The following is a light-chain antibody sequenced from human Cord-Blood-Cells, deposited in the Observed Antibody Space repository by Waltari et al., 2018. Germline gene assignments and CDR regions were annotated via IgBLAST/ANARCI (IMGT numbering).Light chain of an antibody. CDR1: QIVSRN. CDR3: QQYNNWPPLT. V-gene: IGKV3-15*01. Sequence: EIVMTQSPATLSVSPGEKATLPCRASQIVSRNLAWYQQKPGQTPRLLIYGASTRATGIPARFSGSGSGTEFTLTISSLQSEDFAVYYCQQYNNWPPLTFGGGTKVEIK. CDR2: GAS. J-gene: IGKJ4*01.